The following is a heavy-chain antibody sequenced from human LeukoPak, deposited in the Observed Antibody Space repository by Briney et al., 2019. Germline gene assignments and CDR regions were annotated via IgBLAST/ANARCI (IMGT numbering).Heavy chain of an antibody. CDR3: ARDFCTNGVCYYFDY. CDR2: IYHSGST. CDR1: CYSISSGYY. J-gene: IGHJ4*02. V-gene: IGHV4-38-2*02. Sequence: SETLSLTWPVSCYSISSGYYWGWIRQPPGKGLEWIGSIYHSGSTYYNPSLKSRVTISVDTSKNQFSLKLSSVTAADTAVYYCARDFCTNGVCYYFDYWGQGTLVTVSS. D-gene: IGHD2-8*01.